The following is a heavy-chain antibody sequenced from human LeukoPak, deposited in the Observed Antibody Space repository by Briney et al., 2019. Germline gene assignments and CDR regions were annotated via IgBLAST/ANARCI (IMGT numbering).Heavy chain of an antibody. CDR3: VRHISTNTGYFDS. Sequence: PSETLSLTCTVSGGSINSQSYYWGWIRQPPGKGLEWIGSVYYDGTSYSNPSLKSRVAIFVDTSRDQFSLDLSFVTAVDTALYYCVRHISTNTGYFDSCGQGTLVSVSS. J-gene: IGHJ4*02. V-gene: IGHV4-39*01. CDR2: VYYDGTS. D-gene: IGHD5-24*01. CDR1: GGSINSQSYY.